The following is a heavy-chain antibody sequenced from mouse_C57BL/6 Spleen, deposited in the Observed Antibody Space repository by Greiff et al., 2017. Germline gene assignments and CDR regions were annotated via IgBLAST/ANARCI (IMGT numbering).Heavy chain of an antibody. CDR3: ARETTVVAYYFDD. Sequence: QVHVKQSGPELVKPGASVKFSCKASGFAFRSSWMNWVKQRPGKGLEWIGRIYPGDGDTEYTGKFQGKATMTADKSSRTAYMQLRSLTSEDSAVYFCARETTVVAYYFDDWGQGTTLTVSS. CDR1: GFAFRSSW. CDR2: IYPGDGDT. J-gene: IGHJ2*01. D-gene: IGHD1-1*01. V-gene: IGHV1-82*01.